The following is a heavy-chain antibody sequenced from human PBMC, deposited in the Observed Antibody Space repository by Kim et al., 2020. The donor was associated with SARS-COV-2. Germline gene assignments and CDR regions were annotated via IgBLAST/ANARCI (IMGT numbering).Heavy chain of an antibody. V-gene: IGHV5-10-1*01. CDR3: ARSGNCGADCYPRG. D-gene: IGHD2-21*02. CDR1: GYIFTSYW. J-gene: IGHJ4*02. CDR2: IDPSDSFT. Sequence: GESLKISCKGSGYIFTSYWITWVRQMPGKGLEWMGRIDPSDSFTSYSPSFQGHVTISVDTSISTAYLQWSSLKASDTAIYYWARSGNCGADCYPRGWGRGTLVTVSS.